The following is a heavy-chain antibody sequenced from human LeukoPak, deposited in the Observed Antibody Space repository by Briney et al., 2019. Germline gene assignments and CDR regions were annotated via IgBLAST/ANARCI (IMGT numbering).Heavy chain of an antibody. Sequence: SETLSLTCSVSGGSISSSSYYWGWIRQPPGKGLEWIGSIYYSGSTYYNPSLKSRVTISVDTSKNQFSLKLSSVTAADTVVYYCARGRDSSSDYYYYYYMDVWGKGTTVTVSS. V-gene: IGHV4-39*07. CDR3: ARGRDSSSDYYYYYYMDV. CDR2: IYYSGST. J-gene: IGHJ6*03. CDR1: GGSISSSSYY. D-gene: IGHD6-6*01.